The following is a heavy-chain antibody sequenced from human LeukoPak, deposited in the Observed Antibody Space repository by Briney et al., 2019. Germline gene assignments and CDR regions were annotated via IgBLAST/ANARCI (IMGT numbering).Heavy chain of an antibody. CDR3: AKKGYYDFWSGYYTEWFDP. CDR2: INHSGST. Sequence: PSETLSLTCAVYGGSFSGYYWSWIRQPPGKGPDWIGEINHSGSTNYNPSLKSRVTISVDTSKNQFSLKLSSVTAADTAVYYCAKKGYYDFWSGYYTEWFDPWGQGTLVTVSS. D-gene: IGHD3-3*01. CDR1: GGSFSGYY. J-gene: IGHJ5*02. V-gene: IGHV4-34*01.